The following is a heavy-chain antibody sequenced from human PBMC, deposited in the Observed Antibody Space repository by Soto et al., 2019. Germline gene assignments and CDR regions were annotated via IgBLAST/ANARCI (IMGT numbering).Heavy chain of an antibody. Sequence: GGSLRLSCAASGFTFSNYAMSWVRQAPGKGLEWVSGISYSGGSTYYAESVEGRFTISRDDPKNTLFLQMNSLRPEDTAVYYCAKGDSIFGVVIPNLDSWGRGILVTVSS. CDR1: GFTFSNYA. V-gene: IGHV3-23*01. J-gene: IGHJ5*01. CDR2: ISYSGGST. CDR3: AKGDSIFGVVIPNLDS. D-gene: IGHD3-3*01.